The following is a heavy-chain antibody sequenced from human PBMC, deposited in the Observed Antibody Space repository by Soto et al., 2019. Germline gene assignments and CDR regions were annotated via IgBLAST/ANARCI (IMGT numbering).Heavy chain of an antibody. CDR1: GFTFDDYA. CDR3: AKDHYDFWSGYPEMPAYYYYYMDV. CDR2: ISWNSGSI. Sequence: GGSLRLSCAASGFTFDDYAMHWVRQAPGKGLEWVSGISWNSGSIGYADSVKGRFTISRDNAKNSLYLQMNSLRAEDTALYYCAKDHYDFWSGYPEMPAYYYYYMDVWGKGTTVTVSS. V-gene: IGHV3-9*01. J-gene: IGHJ6*03. D-gene: IGHD3-3*01.